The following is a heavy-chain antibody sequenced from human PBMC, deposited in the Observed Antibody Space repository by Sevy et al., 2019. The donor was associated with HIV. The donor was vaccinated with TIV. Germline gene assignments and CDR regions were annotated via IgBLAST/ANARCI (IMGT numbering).Heavy chain of an antibody. CDR3: ASPLDYYDSPSAY. V-gene: IGHV3-21*01. CDR1: GFTFSYYS. D-gene: IGHD3-22*01. J-gene: IGHJ4*02. CDR2: ISSSSSYI. Sequence: GGSLRLSSAASGFTFSYYSMNWVRQAPGKGLEWVSSISSSSSYIYYADSVKGRFTISRDNAKNSLYLQMNSLRAEDTAVYYCASPLDYYDSPSAYWGQGTLVTVSS.